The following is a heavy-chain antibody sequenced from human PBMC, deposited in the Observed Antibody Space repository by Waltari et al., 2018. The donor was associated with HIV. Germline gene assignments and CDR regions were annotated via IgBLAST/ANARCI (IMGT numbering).Heavy chain of an antibody. V-gene: IGHV3-33*06. Sequence: QVQLVESGGGVVQPGRSVRLSCETSGFTFKSYGMHWVRQAPGKGLEWVAVIWYDGTEKYYVDSVKGRFVISRDNSKNTLYLQMNSLRPEDTAMYYCAKDANTFHEFGPNWLDPWGQGTLVSVSS. CDR1: GFTFKSYG. CDR3: AKDANTFHEFGPNWLDP. J-gene: IGHJ5*02. D-gene: IGHD3-10*01. CDR2: IWYDGTEK.